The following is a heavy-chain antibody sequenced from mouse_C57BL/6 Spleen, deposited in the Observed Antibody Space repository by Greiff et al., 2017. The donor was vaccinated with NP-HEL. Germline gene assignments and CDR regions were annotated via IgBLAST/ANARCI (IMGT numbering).Heavy chain of an antibody. Sequence: EVMLVESGPGMVKPSQSLSLTCTVTGYSITSGYDWHWIRHFPGNKLEWMGYISYSGSTNYNPSLKSRISITHDTSKNHFFLKLNSVTTEDTATYYCARGGYYGSSWFAYWGQGTLVTVSA. CDR1: GYSITSGYD. V-gene: IGHV3-1*01. J-gene: IGHJ3*01. D-gene: IGHD1-1*01. CDR2: ISYSGST. CDR3: ARGGYYGSSWFAY.